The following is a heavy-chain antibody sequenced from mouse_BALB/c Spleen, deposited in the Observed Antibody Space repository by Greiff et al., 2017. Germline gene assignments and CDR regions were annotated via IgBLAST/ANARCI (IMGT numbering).Heavy chain of an antibody. D-gene: IGHD2-12*01. CDR3: TRSPTTEDYFDY. V-gene: IGHV5-6-4*01. CDR1: GFTFSSYT. J-gene: IGHJ2*01. Sequence: EVKVVESGGGLVKPGGSLKLSCAASGFTFSSYTMSWVRQTPEKRLEWVATISSGGSYTYYPDSVKGRFTISRDNAKNTLYLQMSSLKSEDTAMYYCTRSPTTEDYFDYWGQGTTLTVSS. CDR2: ISSGGSYT.